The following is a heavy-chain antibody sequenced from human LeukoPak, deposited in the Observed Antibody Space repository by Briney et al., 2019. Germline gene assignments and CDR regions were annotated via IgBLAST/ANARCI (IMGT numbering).Heavy chain of an antibody. D-gene: IGHD3-3*01. CDR1: GFTFSSYG. Sequence: GRSLRLSCAASGFTFSSYGMHWVRQAPGKGLEWVAIISFDGSDKYYADSVKGRFTISRDNSKNTLYLQMNSLRPEDTAVYYCAIRCRGDWGQGTLVTVSS. CDR2: ISFDGSDK. J-gene: IGHJ4*02. CDR3: AIRCRGD. V-gene: IGHV3-30*03.